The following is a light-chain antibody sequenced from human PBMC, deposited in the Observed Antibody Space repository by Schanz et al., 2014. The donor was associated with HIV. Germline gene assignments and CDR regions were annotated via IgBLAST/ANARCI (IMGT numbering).Light chain of an antibody. J-gene: IGLJ3*02. V-gene: IGLV2-14*03. CDR1: SSDIGGYNY. CDR3: SSFAGSNIPWV. Sequence: QSALTQPASVSGSPGQSITISCTGTSSDIGGYNYVSWYQQHPGKAPKLILYDVDNRPAGVSNRFSGSKSGNTASLTISGLQPEDEADYYCSSFAGSNIPWVFGGGTKLTVL. CDR2: DVD.